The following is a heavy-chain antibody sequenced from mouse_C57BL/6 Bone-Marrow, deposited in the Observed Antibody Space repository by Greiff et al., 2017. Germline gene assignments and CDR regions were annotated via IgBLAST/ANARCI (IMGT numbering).Heavy chain of an antibody. J-gene: IGHJ3*01. D-gene: IGHD4-1*02. V-gene: IGHV2-2*01. CDR2: IWSGGST. Sequence: QVQLKQSGPGLVQPSQSLSITCTVSGFSLTSYGVHWVRQSPGKGLEWLGVIWSGGSTDYNSAFISRLSISKDNSKSQVFFKMNRLQADDTAIYYCARNNWDEDWFAYWGQGTLVTVSA. CDR1: GFSLTSYG. CDR3: ARNNWDEDWFAY.